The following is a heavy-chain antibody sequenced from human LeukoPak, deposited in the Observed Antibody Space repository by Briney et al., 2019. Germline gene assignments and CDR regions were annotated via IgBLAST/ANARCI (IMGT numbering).Heavy chain of an antibody. D-gene: IGHD2-2*01. CDR2: INPNSGYT. CDR1: GYTFTGYY. CDR3: ARRYCSSTSSTVCAFDI. Sequence: ASVKVSCKPSGYTFTGYYMHSVPPAPGQGLEYMGWINPNSGYTNYAQKFQDRVTMTRDTSISTAYMELSSLRSDDTAVYYCARRYCSSTSSTVCAFDIWGQGTMVTVSS. V-gene: IGHV1-2*02. J-gene: IGHJ3*02.